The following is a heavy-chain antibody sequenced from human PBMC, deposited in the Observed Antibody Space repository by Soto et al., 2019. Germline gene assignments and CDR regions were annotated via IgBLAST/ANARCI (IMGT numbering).Heavy chain of an antibody. D-gene: IGHD2-2*01. V-gene: IGHV3-30*04. CDR3: ARDMSTKYTRDY. Sequence: QVQLVESGGGVVQPGRSLRLSCAASGFTFRSYAMHWVRQAPGQGLEWVAFISYDAVHKYYADSVKGRFTISRDNSKTTVYLQMYSLRSEDTAVYYCARDMSTKYTRDYWGQGTLVTVSS. CDR2: ISYDAVHK. CDR1: GFTFRSYA. J-gene: IGHJ4*02.